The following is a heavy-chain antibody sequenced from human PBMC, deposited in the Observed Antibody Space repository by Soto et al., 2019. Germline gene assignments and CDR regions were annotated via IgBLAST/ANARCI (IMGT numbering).Heavy chain of an antibody. V-gene: IGHV1-69*02. CDR3: ASSYGSGSRAFDY. CDR2: INPILSMS. J-gene: IGHJ4*02. CDR1: GDTFTFYS. Sequence: QVQLVQSGAEVKRPGSSVKVSCKASGDTFTFYSINWVRQAPGLGLEWMGRINPILSMSNYAQRFQGRVTMTADKSTSTAYIELSSLRSEDTAIYYCASSYGSGSRAFDYWGQGALVTVSS. D-gene: IGHD3-10*01.